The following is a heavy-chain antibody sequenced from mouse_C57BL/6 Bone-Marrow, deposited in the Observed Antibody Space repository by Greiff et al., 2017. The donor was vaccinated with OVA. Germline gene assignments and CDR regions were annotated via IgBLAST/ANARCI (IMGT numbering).Heavy chain of an antibody. J-gene: IGHJ4*01. CDR2: ISDGGSYT. CDR1: GFTFSSYA. CDR3: ARGEDYSIYYAMDY. D-gene: IGHD2-5*01. Sequence: DVMLVESGGGLVKPGGSLKLSCAASGFTFSSYAMSWVRQTPEKRLEWVATISDGGSYTYYPDNVKGRFTISRDNAKNNLYLQMSHLKSEDTAMYYCARGEDYSIYYAMDYWGQGTSVTVSS. V-gene: IGHV5-4*03.